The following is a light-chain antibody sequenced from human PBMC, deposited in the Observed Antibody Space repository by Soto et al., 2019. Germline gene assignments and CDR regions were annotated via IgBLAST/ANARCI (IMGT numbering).Light chain of an antibody. J-gene: IGKJ4*01. V-gene: IGKV3-11*01. Sequence: EIVLTQSPAALSFSPGERATLSCRASQSVGNSLAWYQQKPGQAPRLLIYDASSKPTDIPARLTGSGSGTDFSLTISGLEPEDFAVYYCQQRSNWPLTFGGGTKVEIK. CDR2: DAS. CDR3: QQRSNWPLT. CDR1: QSVGNS.